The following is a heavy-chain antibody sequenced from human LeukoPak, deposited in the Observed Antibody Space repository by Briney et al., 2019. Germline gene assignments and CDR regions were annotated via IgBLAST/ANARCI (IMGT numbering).Heavy chain of an antibody. Sequence: PSETLSLTCTVSGGSISSSSYYWGWIRQPPWKGLEWIGSIYYSGSTYYNPSLKSRVTISVDTSKNQFSLKLSSVTAAGTAVYYCARHFSSYVMLYYFDYWGQGTLVTVSS. CDR1: GGSISSSSYY. V-gene: IGHV4-39*01. CDR3: ARHFSSYVMLYYFDY. CDR2: IYYSGST. D-gene: IGHD2-8*01. J-gene: IGHJ4*02.